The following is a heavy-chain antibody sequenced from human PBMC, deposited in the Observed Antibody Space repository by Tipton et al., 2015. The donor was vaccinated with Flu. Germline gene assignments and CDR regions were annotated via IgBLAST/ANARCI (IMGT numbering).Heavy chain of an antibody. CDR3: VRVSKNWFDP. CDR1: GFTFSSYA. Sequence: SLRLSCAASGFTFSSYAMHWVRQAPGKGLEWVANIKPDGSEKSYVGSVKGRFTISRDNAKNSLYLQMNSLRAEDTAVYYCVRVSKNWFDPWGQGTLVTVSS. CDR2: IKPDGSEK. J-gene: IGHJ5*02. V-gene: IGHV3-7*01.